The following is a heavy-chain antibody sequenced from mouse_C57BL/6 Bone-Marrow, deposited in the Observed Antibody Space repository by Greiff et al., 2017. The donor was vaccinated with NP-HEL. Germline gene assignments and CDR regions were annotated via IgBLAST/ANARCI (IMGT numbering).Heavy chain of an antibody. CDR1: GFTFSSYA. Sequence: EVMLVESGGGLAKPGGSLKLSCAASGFTFSSYAMSWVRQTPEKRLEWVATISDGGSYTYYPDNVKGRFTISRDNAKNNLYLQMSHLRSEDTAMYCCARDRGEQYDYFGYWGQGTTLTVAS. CDR3: ARDRGEQYDYFGY. CDR2: ISDGGSYT. D-gene: IGHD2-10*02. V-gene: IGHV5-4*01. J-gene: IGHJ2*01.